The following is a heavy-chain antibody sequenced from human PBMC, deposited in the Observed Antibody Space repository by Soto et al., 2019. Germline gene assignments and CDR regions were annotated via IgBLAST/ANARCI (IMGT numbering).Heavy chain of an antibody. CDR1: GFTFTRYS. D-gene: IGHD3-22*01. Sequence: LRLSCAASGFTFTRYSMNWVRQAPGKGLERVSSISSTTNYIYYGDSMKGRFTISRDNAKNSLYLEMNSLRAEDTAVYYCARGWGYFDSSGFPYLYAMDVWGQGTTVTVSS. CDR3: ARGWGYFDSSGFPYLYAMDV. J-gene: IGHJ6*02. CDR2: ISSTTNYI. V-gene: IGHV3-21*06.